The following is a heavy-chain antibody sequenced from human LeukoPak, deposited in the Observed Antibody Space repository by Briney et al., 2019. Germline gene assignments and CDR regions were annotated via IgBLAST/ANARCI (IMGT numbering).Heavy chain of an antibody. CDR3: VCYNSSGYSDYYFDC. Sequence: GASVKVSCKASGYTFTGYYMHWVRQAPGQGLEWMGRIIPIIDMANYAQKFQGRVTITADTSTSTAFMELSSLRSDDAAVYYCVCYNSSGYSDYYFDCWGQGTLVTVSS. J-gene: IGHJ4*02. CDR1: GYTFTGYY. D-gene: IGHD3-22*01. V-gene: IGHV1-69*02. CDR2: IIPIIDMA.